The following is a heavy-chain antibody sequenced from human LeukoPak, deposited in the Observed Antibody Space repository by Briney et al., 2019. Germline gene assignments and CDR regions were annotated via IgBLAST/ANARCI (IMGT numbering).Heavy chain of an antibody. CDR2: ISAGSRTT. CDR3: ARFAAGGSYYYYMDV. CDR1: GFTFSDYQ. Sequence: GGSLRLSCAASGFTFSDYQMTWIRQAPGMGLEWVSYISAGSRTTYYADSVKGRFIISRDSAKKSLYLQMNSLRADDTAVYYCARFAAGGSYYYYMDVWGKGTTVTVSS. J-gene: IGHJ6*03. D-gene: IGHD6-25*01. V-gene: IGHV3-11*04.